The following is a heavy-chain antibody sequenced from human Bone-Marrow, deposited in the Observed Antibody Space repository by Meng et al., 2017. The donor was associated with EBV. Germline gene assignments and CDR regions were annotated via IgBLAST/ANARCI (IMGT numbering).Heavy chain of an antibody. CDR3: ARDPRIAAAGLDWYFDL. Sequence: GALGESGGGVVQPGRSLRLSCAASGFTFNSYGMHWVRQAPGKGLEWVAVIWYDGSNKYYADSVKGRFTISRDNSKNTLYLQMNSLRAEDTAVYYCARDPRIAAAGLDWYFDLWGRGTLVTVSS. D-gene: IGHD6-13*01. V-gene: IGHV3-33*01. CDR1: GFTFNSYG. J-gene: IGHJ2*01. CDR2: IWYDGSNK.